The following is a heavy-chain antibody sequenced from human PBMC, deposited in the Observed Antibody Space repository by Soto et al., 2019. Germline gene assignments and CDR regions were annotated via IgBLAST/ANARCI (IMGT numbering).Heavy chain of an antibody. Sequence: PGGSLRLSCAASGLTFSSYAMSWVRQAPGKGLEWVSAISGSGGSTYYADSVKGRFTISRDNSKNTLYLQMNSLRAEDTAVYYCAKDQYSSSWYRYYYYGMDVWGQGTTVTVSS. J-gene: IGHJ6*02. CDR3: AKDQYSSSWYRYYYYGMDV. D-gene: IGHD6-13*01. V-gene: IGHV3-23*01. CDR2: ISGSGGST. CDR1: GLTFSSYA.